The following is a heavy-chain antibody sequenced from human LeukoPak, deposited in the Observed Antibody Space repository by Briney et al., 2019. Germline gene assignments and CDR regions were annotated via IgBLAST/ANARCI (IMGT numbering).Heavy chain of an antibody. CDR3: GRAMDV. CDR1: GFTFSNYW. V-gene: IGHV3-7*03. J-gene: IGHJ6*02. Sequence: GGSLRLSCAASGFTFSNYWMHWVRQAPGKGLEWVANVEQDGSEKYYVDSVKGRFTISRDNTKNSLYLQMNSLRADDTAVYYCGRAMDVWGRGTTVTVSS. CDR2: VEQDGSEK.